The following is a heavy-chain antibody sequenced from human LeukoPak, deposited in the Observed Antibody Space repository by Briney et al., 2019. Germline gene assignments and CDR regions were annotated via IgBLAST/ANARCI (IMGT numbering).Heavy chain of an antibody. V-gene: IGHV3-23*01. CDR3: AKGYTAAWYDFDC. CDR2: IHYSPGYT. J-gene: IGHJ4*02. D-gene: IGHD6-13*01. CDR1: GFTFSSYA. Sequence: GGSLRLSCAASGFTFSSYAMSWVRQAPGKGLEWGSHIHYSPGYTYYADSVKGRFTISRDNSKNTLYLQMDSLRAEDTAVYYCAKGYTAAWYDFDCWGQGTLVTVPS.